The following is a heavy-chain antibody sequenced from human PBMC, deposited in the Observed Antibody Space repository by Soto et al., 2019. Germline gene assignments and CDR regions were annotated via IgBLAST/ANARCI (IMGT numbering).Heavy chain of an antibody. CDR3: TSSFVVVPAIAAS. Sequence: EVQLVESGGGLVQPGGSLKLSCAASGFTFSDSTMHWVRQASGKGLEWVGRIRNKANSYATAYAASVKGRFTVSRDDSKNTAYLQMNGLKTEDTAVYYCTSSFVVVPAIAASWGQGTLVTVSS. J-gene: IGHJ5*01. V-gene: IGHV3-73*02. CDR2: IRNKANSYAT. CDR1: GFTFSDST. D-gene: IGHD2-21*02.